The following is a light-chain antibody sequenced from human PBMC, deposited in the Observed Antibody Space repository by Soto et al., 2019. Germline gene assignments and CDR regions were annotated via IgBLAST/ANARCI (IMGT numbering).Light chain of an antibody. CDR2: AAS. Sequence: DIQMTQSPSSLSASVGDRVTITCRVSQSINKYLNWYQQKPGKAPKLLIYAASNLQGAVTSRFSGSGSGTEFTLTISSLQPDDFATYYRQQYNSYSPITFGQGTRLEIK. CDR3: QQYNSYSPIT. CDR1: QSINKY. J-gene: IGKJ5*01. V-gene: IGKV1-5*01.